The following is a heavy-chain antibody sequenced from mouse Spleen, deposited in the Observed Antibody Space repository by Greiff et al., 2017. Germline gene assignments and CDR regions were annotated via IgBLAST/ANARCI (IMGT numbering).Heavy chain of an antibody. CDR2: INPNNGGT. D-gene: IGHD2-5*01. V-gene: IGHV1-18*01. CDR3: AREEKSYSNFDY. Sequence: EVQLQQSGPELVKPGASVKIPCKASGYTFTDYNMDWVKQSHGKSLEWIGDINPNNGGTIYNQKFKGKATLTVDKSSSTAYMELRSLTSEDTAVYYCAREEKSYSNFDYWGQGTTLTVSS. CDR1: GYTFTDYN. J-gene: IGHJ2*01.